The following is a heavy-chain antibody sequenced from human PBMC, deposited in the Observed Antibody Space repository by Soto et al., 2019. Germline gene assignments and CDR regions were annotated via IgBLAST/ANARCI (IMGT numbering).Heavy chain of an antibody. J-gene: IGHJ4*02. CDR1: GGSIRSYC. V-gene: IGHV4-59*01. Sequence: SETLSLTCTVSGGSIRSYCWTWIRQPPGKGLEWIGYIYYSGSTNYNPSLKSRVTISADTSKIQFSLKLSSVTAADTAVYYCARFNPTGYDFWSGYYILYYFDYWGQGTLVTVSS. D-gene: IGHD3-3*01. CDR2: IYYSGST. CDR3: ARFNPTGYDFWSGYYILYYFDY.